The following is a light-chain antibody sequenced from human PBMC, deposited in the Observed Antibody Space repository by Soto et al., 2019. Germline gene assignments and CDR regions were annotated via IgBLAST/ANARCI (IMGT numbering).Light chain of an antibody. V-gene: IGKV3-15*01. CDR2: GAS. CDR3: QQYNSWLWT. J-gene: IGKJ1*01. CDR1: QSVSSK. Sequence: EIVMTQSPATLSASLGERATLTCRASQSVSSKLAWYQQKPGKAPRLLIYGASTRDTGIPARFSGSGSGTEFTLIISSLQSEDSAVYYCQQYNSWLWTFGQGTKVDIK.